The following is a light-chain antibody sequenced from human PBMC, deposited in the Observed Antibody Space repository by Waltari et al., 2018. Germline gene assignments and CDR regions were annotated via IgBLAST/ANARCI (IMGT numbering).Light chain of an antibody. V-gene: IGLV1-47*01. CDR1: SSNIGSNY. CDR2: GNN. J-gene: IGLJ2*01. CDR3: AAWDDSLSAVV. Sequence: QSVLTQPPSASGTPGQRVTISCSGSSSNIGSNYVYWDQQLPGTAPKLLIHGNNQRPSGAPDRFSGSKSGTSAALDISGLRSEDEADYYCAAWDDSLSAVVFGGGTKLTVL.